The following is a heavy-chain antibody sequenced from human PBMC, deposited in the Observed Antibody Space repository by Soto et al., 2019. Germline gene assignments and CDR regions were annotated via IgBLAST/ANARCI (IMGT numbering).Heavy chain of an antibody. CDR3: ARDLAHDGVVVDPDGMDV. D-gene: IGHD2-15*01. J-gene: IGHJ6*02. Sequence: QVQLVQSGAEVKKPGASVKVSGKASGYTFTSYYMHWVRQAPGQGLECMGIINPSGGSTSYAQKFQGRVTMTRDTSTSTVYMDLSSLRSEDTAVYYCARDLAHDGVVVDPDGMDVWGQGTTVTVSS. CDR2: INPSGGST. V-gene: IGHV1-46*01. CDR1: GYTFTSYY.